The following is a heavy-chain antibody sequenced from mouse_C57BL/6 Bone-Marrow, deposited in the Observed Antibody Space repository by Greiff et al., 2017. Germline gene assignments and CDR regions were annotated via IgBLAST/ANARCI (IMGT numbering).Heavy chain of an antibody. D-gene: IGHD1-1*01. V-gene: IGHV14-4*01. CDR2: IDPENGDT. J-gene: IGHJ2*01. Sequence: DVHLVESGAELVRPGASVKLSCTASGFNIKDDYMHWVQQRPEQGLEWIGWIDPENGDTEYASKFQGQATISADTSSNTAYLQLSSLTSEDTAVYYCTTPYYDGSSFPFDYWGQGTTLTVSS. CDR3: TTPYYDGSSFPFDY. CDR1: GFNIKDDY.